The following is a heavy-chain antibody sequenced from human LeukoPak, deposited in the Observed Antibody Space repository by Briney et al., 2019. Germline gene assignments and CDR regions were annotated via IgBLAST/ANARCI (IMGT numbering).Heavy chain of an antibody. D-gene: IGHD3-22*01. V-gene: IGHV3-33*01. Sequence: PGGSLRLSCAASGFTFSSYGMHWVRQAPGKGLEWVAVIWFDGSNNYYVDSVKGRFTISRDNSGNTLYLQMNSLRADDMAVYYCARAPSLFFYNSSSYYNGYFDLWGRGTLVTVSS. CDR2: IWFDGSNN. CDR3: ARAPSLFFYNSSSYYNGYFDL. J-gene: IGHJ2*01. CDR1: GFTFSSYG.